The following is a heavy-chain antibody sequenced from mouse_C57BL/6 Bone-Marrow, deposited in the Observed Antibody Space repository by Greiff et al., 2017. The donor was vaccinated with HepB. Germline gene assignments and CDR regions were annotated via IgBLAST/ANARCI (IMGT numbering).Heavy chain of an antibody. CDR3: TSNPLYYYGSSYWYFDV. CDR2: IDPENGDT. D-gene: IGHD1-1*01. J-gene: IGHJ1*03. Sequence: VQLKESGAELVKPGASVKLSCTASGFNIKDYYMHWVKQRPEQGLEWIGWIDPENGDTEYASKFQGKATITADTSSNTAYLQLSSLTSEDTAVYYCTSNPLYYYGSSYWYFDVWGTGTTVTVSS. CDR1: GFNIKDYY. V-gene: IGHV14-4*01.